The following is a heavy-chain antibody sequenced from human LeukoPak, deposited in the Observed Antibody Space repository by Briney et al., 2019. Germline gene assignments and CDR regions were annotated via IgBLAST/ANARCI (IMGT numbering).Heavy chain of an antibody. CDR2: IYSGGST. V-gene: IGHV3-53*01. CDR3: AKVAHYYSGSESYYFFEQ. J-gene: IGHJ4*02. CDR1: GFTVSGDY. Sequence: PGGSLRLSCAVSGFTVSGDYMSGVRQAPGKGLEWVSVIYSGGSTYYSDSVKGRFTISRDNSKNMLYLQMNSLRVEDTATYYCAKVAHYYSGSESYYFFEQWGQGTPVTASS. D-gene: IGHD3-10*01.